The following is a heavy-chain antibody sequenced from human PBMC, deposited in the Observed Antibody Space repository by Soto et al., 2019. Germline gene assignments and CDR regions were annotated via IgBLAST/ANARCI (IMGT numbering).Heavy chain of an antibody. V-gene: IGHV4-61*01. CDR1: GGSVSSGSYY. Sequence: QVQLQESGPGLVKPSETLSLTCTVSGGSVSSGSYYWSWIRQPPGKGLEWIGYIYYSGSTNYNPSLKSRVTISVDTSKNQFSLKLSSVTAADTAVYYCARYPGLDWFDPWGQGTLVTVSS. D-gene: IGHD3-16*01. CDR3: ARYPGLDWFDP. CDR2: IYYSGST. J-gene: IGHJ5*02.